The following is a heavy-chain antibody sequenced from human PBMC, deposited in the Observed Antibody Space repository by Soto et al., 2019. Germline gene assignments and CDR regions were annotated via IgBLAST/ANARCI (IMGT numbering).Heavy chain of an antibody. V-gene: IGHV2-5*01. Sequence: QITLKESGPTLVKPTQTLTLTCTFSGFSLSTSGVGVGWIRQPPGKALEWLALIYWNDDKRYSPSLKSRLTITKDTSKNPVVLTMTNMDPVDTATYYCAHRKNARFLEWLSPFQPWGQGTLVTVSS. J-gene: IGHJ1*01. D-gene: IGHD3-3*01. CDR1: GFSLSTSGVG. CDR3: AHRKNARFLEWLSPFQP. CDR2: IYWNDDK.